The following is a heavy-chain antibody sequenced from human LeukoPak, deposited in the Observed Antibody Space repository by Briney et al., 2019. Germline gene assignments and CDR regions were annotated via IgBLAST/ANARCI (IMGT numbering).Heavy chain of an antibody. J-gene: IGHJ6*03. CDR2: MDHSGTT. CDR3: AYGDYGGYYYYMDV. Sequence: MASQTLSRTCGVSGYSVSSGYYWGWIRQPPKKGLGWIGSMDHSGTTYNDPSLKSRVTISVDTSKNQFSLKLSSVTAADTAVYYCAYGDYGGYYYYMDVWGKGTTVTVSS. V-gene: IGHV4-38-2*01. CDR1: GYSVSSGYY. D-gene: IGHD4-17*01.